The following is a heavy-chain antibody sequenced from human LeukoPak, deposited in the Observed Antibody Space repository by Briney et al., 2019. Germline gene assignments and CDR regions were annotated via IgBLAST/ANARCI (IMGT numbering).Heavy chain of an antibody. J-gene: IGHJ3*02. D-gene: IGHD3-9*01. V-gene: IGHV3-7*01. CDR3: ARGALIYYDILTGYYNADDAFDI. CDR1: KSTFSSYW. CDR2: IKEDGSAK. Sequence: SGGSLRLSCVASKSTFSSYWMSWVRQSPGKGLEWVANIKEDGSAKYYVDSVKGRFTISRDNAKNSLYLQLNSLRAEDTAVYYCARGALIYYDILTGYYNADDAFDIWGQGTMVTVSS.